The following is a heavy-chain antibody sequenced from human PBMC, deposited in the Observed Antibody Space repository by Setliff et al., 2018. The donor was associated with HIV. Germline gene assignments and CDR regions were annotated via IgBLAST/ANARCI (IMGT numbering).Heavy chain of an antibody. D-gene: IGHD4-17*01. V-gene: IGHV4-61*08. CDR1: GGSISSGDYY. Sequence: SETLSLTCTVSGGSISSGDYYWTWIRQPPGKGLEWIGEINYEGDTTYNPSLKSRVNMFIDTSKKQFSLEVASVTAADTAMYYCARGGYGGNYWFDSWGQGTLVTVSS. CDR3: ARGGYGGNYWFDS. J-gene: IGHJ5*01. CDR2: INYEGDT.